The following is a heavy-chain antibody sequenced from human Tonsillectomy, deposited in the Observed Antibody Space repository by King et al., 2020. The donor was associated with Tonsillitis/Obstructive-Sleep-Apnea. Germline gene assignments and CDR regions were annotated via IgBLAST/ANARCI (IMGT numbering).Heavy chain of an antibody. J-gene: IGHJ4*02. D-gene: IGHD4-17*01. CDR1: GFTFSSYA. V-gene: IGHV3-23*04. CDR3: AKDNYGDFVEIDYFDY. CDR2: ITYSGTST. Sequence: VQLVESGGGLVQPGGSLRLSCAASGFTFSSYAMSWVRQAPGKGLEWVSFITYSGTSTYYADSVKGRLTISRDNSKNTLYLQVNSLRAEDTAVYYCAKDNYGDFVEIDYFDYWGQGTLVTVSS.